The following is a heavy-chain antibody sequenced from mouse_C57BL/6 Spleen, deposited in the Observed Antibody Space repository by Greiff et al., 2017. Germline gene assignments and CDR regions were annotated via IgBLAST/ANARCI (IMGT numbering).Heavy chain of an antibody. J-gene: IGHJ4*01. Sequence: QVQLQQSGPGLVQPSQSLSITCTVSGFSLTSYGVPWVRQSPGKGLEWLGVIWRGGITDYNAAFMSRLSITQDNSKSQVFFKMNSLQADDTAIYYCAKKDPYSSSYNYAMDYWGQGTSVTVSS. CDR2: IWRGGIT. CDR1: GFSLTSYG. V-gene: IGHV2-5*01. CDR3: AKKDPYSSSYNYAMDY. D-gene: IGHD1-1*01.